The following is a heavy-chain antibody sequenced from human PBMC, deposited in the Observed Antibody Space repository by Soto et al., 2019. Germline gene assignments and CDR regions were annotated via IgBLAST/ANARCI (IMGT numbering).Heavy chain of an antibody. Sequence: ASVKVSGKASGYTFTSYGISWVRQAPGQGLEWMGWISAYNGNTNYAQKLQGRVTMTTDTSTSTAYMELRSLRSDDTAVYYCARVLDDILTGYSSDYWGQGTLVTVSS. CDR3: ARVLDDILTGYSSDY. D-gene: IGHD3-9*01. J-gene: IGHJ4*02. CDR2: ISAYNGNT. V-gene: IGHV1-18*01. CDR1: GYTFTSYG.